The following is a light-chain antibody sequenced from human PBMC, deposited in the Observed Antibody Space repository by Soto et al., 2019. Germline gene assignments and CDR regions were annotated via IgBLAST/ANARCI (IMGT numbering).Light chain of an antibody. J-gene: IGKJ4*01. CDR3: QHFNSYPLT. CDR1: HRVSSSY. CDR2: RTS. Sequence: EIMLSLSPGTLSLTKRERATLSCRVSHRVSSSYFACYQQKPGQAPTLLIFRTSTKATGIPDRFSGSGSGTDFTLTIISLQPEDFAVYYCQHFNSYPLTFGGGTKVDI. V-gene: IGKV3-20*01.